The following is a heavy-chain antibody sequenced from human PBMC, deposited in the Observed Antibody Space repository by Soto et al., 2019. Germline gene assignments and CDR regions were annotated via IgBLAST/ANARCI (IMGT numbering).Heavy chain of an antibody. V-gene: IGHV1-18*04. CDR2: ISAYNGNT. J-gene: IGHJ4*02. CDR1: GYTFTSYG. Sequence: ASVKVSCKASGYTFTSYGISWVRQAPGQGLEWMGWISAYNGNTNYAQKLQGRATMTTDTSTSTAYMELRSLRSDDTAVYYCARDTHTGYSSSWPDYWGQGTLVTVSS. D-gene: IGHD6-13*01. CDR3: ARDTHTGYSSSWPDY.